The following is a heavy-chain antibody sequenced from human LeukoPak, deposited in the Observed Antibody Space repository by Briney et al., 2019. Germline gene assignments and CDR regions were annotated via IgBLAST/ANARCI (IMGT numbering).Heavy chain of an antibody. Sequence: GGSLRLSCAASGFTFSSYWMSWVRQGPGKGLEWVANIKQDGSEKYYVDSVKGRFTISRDNAENSLYLQMNSLRAEDTAVYYCARLSIAAVDSDYWGQGTLVTVSS. V-gene: IGHV3-7*01. CDR1: GFTFSSYW. CDR3: ARLSIAAVDSDY. CDR2: IKQDGSEK. D-gene: IGHD6-13*01. J-gene: IGHJ4*02.